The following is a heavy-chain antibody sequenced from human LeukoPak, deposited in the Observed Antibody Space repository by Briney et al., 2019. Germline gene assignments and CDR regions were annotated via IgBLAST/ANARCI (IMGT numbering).Heavy chain of an antibody. D-gene: IGHD4-11*01. Sequence: PGGSLRLSCAASGFTFSSYWMSWVRQAPGKGLEWVANIKQDGSEKYYVDSVKGRFTISRDNTKNSLYLQMNSLRAEDTAVYYCARDDYSGAALLWGQGTLVTVSS. J-gene: IGHJ4*02. V-gene: IGHV3-7*01. CDR2: IKQDGSEK. CDR1: GFTFSSYW. CDR3: ARDDYSGAALL.